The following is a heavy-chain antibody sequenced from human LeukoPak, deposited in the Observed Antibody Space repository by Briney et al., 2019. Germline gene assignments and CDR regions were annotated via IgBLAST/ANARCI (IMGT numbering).Heavy chain of an antibody. CDR2: ISYDGSNK. CDR1: GFTFSSYA. CDR3: ARVTRIAVAGNYYYYMDV. D-gene: IGHD6-19*01. Sequence: GRSLRLSCAASGFTFSSYAMHWVRQAPGKGLEWVAVISYDGSNKYYADSVKGRFTISRDNAKNSLYLQMNSLRAEDTAVYYCARVTRIAVAGNYYYYMDVWGKGTTVTVSS. J-gene: IGHJ6*03. V-gene: IGHV3-30*04.